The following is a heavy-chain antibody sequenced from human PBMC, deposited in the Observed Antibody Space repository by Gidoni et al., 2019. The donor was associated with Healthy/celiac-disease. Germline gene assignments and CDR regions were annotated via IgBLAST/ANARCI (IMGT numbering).Heavy chain of an antibody. V-gene: IGHV3-33*01. J-gene: IGHJ2*01. CDR3: ARVGYYGDYRYWYFDL. CDR2: IWYDGSNK. D-gene: IGHD4-17*01. CDR1: SSYG. Sequence: SSYGMHWVRQAPGKGLEWVAVIWYDGSNKYYADSVKGRFTISRDNSKNTLYLQMNSLRAEDTAVYYCARVGYYGDYRYWYFDLWGRGTLVTVSS.